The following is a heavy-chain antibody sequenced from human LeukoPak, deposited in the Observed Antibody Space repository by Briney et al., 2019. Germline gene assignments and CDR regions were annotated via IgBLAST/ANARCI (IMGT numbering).Heavy chain of an antibody. CDR2: INPNSGGT. D-gene: IGHD4-17*01. J-gene: IGHJ4*02. CDR1: GYTFTGYY. CDR3: ARDYRVTRDRGMPGLGY. V-gene: IGHV1-2*02. Sequence: GASVRVSCKASGYTFTGYYMHWVRQAPGQGLEWMGWINPNSGGTNYAQKFQGRVTMTRDTSISTAYMELSRLRSDDTAVYYCARDYRVTRDRGMPGLGYWGQGTLVTVSS.